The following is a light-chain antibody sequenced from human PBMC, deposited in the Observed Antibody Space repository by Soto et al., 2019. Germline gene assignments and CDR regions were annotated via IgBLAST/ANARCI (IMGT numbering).Light chain of an antibody. CDR1: QSISNW. J-gene: IGKJ1*01. V-gene: IGKV1-5*01. Sequence: DIQMTQSPSTLSASVGDRVTITCRASQSISNWLAWYQQKPGKAPKLLIYDVSRLESGVPSRFGGSGSGTEFIITISSLQPDDFATYYCQQYNSYPWTFGQGTKVEIK. CDR2: DVS. CDR3: QQYNSYPWT.